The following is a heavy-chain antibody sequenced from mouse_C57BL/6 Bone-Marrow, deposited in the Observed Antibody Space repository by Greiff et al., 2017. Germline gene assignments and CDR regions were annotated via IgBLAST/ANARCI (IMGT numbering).Heavy chain of an antibody. D-gene: IGHD1-1*01. J-gene: IGHJ4*01. Sequence: VKLVESGPGLVAPSQSLSITCTVSGFSLTSYALSWVRQPPGKGLEWLGVIWTGGGTNYNSALKSRLSISKDNSKSQVFLKMNSLQTDDTARYYCARNFDDYYGSSYYARDYWGKGTSVTVSS. V-gene: IGHV2-9-1*01. CDR3: ARNFDDYYGSSYYARDY. CDR1: GFSLTSYA. CDR2: IWTGGGT.